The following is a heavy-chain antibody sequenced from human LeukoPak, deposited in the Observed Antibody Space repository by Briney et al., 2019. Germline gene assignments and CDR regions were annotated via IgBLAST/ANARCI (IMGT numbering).Heavy chain of an antibody. CDR2: IHHSGNA. Sequence: SETLSLTCAVYGRSFSGFSWSWVRQPPGKGLEWIGEIHHSGNANYNPSLKSRVTISVDTSKNQFSLKLTSVTAADTAMYYCARLALTNTGDHGYWGQGTLVTVSS. CDR1: GRSFSGFS. D-gene: IGHD3-16*01. CDR3: ARLALTNTGDHGY. V-gene: IGHV4-34*01. J-gene: IGHJ4*02.